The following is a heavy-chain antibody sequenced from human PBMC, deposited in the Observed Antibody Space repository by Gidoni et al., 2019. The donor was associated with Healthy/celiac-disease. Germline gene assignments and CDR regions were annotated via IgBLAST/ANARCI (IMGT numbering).Heavy chain of an antibody. J-gene: IGHJ4*02. CDR3: ARGGQHDYGELFDY. V-gene: IGHV4-4*07. CDR2: TYTSGST. Sequence: QVQLQESSPGLVKPSETLSLTCTVSGASISSYYWSWTRQPAGKGLEWIGRTYTSGSTNYNPSLKSRVTMSVDTSKNQFSLKLSSVTAADTAVYYCARGGQHDYGELFDYWGQGTLVTVSS. CDR1: GASISSYY. D-gene: IGHD4-17*01.